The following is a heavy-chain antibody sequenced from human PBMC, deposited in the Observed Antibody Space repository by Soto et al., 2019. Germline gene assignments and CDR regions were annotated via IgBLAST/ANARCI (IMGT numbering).Heavy chain of an antibody. J-gene: IGHJ6*02. CDR1: GFTFSSYG. D-gene: IGHD6-13*01. CDR2: ISYDGSNK. V-gene: IGHV3-30*03. Sequence: QVQLVESGGGVVQPGRSLRLSCAASGFTFSSYGMHWVRQAPGKGLEWVAVISYDGSNKYYADSVKGRFTISRDNSKNTLYLQMNSQRAEDRAVYYCARELSGTAYSGMDVWGQGTTVTVSS. CDR3: ARELSGTAYSGMDV.